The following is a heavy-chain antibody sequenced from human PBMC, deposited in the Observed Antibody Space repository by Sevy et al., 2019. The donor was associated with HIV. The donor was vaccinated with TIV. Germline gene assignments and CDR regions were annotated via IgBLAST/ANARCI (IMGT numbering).Heavy chain of an antibody. V-gene: IGHV3-23*01. Sequence: GGSLRLSCTASGFTFSSYAMSWVRQAPGKGLEWVSAISGSGGSTYYADSVKGRFTISRDNSKNTLYLQMNSLRAEDTAVYYCAKVFGIAAAGTWWFDPWGQGTLVTVSS. J-gene: IGHJ5*02. D-gene: IGHD6-13*01. CDR3: AKVFGIAAAGTWWFDP. CDR1: GFTFSSYA. CDR2: ISGSGGST.